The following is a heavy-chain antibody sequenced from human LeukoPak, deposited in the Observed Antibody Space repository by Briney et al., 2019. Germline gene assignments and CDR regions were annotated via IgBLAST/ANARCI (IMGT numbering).Heavy chain of an antibody. CDR3: AREVTMGFDP. Sequence: SETLSLTCTVSGGTISSYYWSWIRQPPGKGLEWIGYIYYSGSINYNPSLKSRVTISVDTSKNQFSLKLSSVTAADTAVYYCAREVTMGFDPWGQGTLVTVSS. J-gene: IGHJ5*02. CDR2: IYYSGSI. CDR1: GGTISSYY. D-gene: IGHD4/OR15-4a*01. V-gene: IGHV4-59*01.